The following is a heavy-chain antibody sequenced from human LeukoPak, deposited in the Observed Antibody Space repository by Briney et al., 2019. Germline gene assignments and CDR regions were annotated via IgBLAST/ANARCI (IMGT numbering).Heavy chain of an antibody. CDR1: GGSFSGYY. CDR3: ARAAARNWGWRYYMDV. V-gene: IGHV4-34*01. J-gene: IGHJ6*03. Sequence: SETLSLTCAVYGGSFSGYYWSWIRQPPGKGLEWIGEINHSGSTNYNPSLKSRVTISVDTSKNQFSLKLTSVTAADTAVYYCARAAARNWGWRYYMDVWGKGTTVTVSS. D-gene: IGHD7-27*01. CDR2: INHSGST.